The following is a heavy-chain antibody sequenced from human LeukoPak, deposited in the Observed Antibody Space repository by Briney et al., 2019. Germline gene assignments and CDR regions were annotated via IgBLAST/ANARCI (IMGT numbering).Heavy chain of an antibody. V-gene: IGHV3-48*01. CDR3: ARAAYVWGSFAIFGY. D-gene: IGHD3-16*01. CDR1: GFTFSSYS. J-gene: IGHJ4*02. Sequence: GGSLRLSCAASGFTFSSYSMNWVRQAPGKGLEWVSYISSSSSTIYYADSVKGRFTISRDNAKNSLYLQINSLRAEDTAVYYCARAAYVWGSFAIFGYWGQGTLVTVSS. CDR2: ISSSSSTI.